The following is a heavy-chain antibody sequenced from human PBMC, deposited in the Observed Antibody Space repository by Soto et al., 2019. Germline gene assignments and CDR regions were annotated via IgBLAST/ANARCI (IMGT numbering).Heavy chain of an antibody. V-gene: IGHV3-23*01. Sequence: EVQLLESGGGLVQPGGSLRLSCAASGFTFSSYAMSWVRQAPGKGLEWVSAISGSGGSTYYADSVKGRFTISRDNSKNTLDLQMNSLRAEDTAVYYCAKGLYYGAYRTDYDYGMDVWGQGTTVTVSS. D-gene: IGHD4-17*01. CDR3: AKGLYYGAYRTDYDYGMDV. CDR2: ISGSGGST. J-gene: IGHJ6*02. CDR1: GFTFSSYA.